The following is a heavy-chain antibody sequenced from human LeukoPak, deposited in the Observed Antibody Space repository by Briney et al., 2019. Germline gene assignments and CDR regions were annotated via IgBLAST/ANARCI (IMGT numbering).Heavy chain of an antibody. CDR3: ARDRVGGDLTGVSLY. V-gene: IGHV1-18*01. D-gene: IGHD4-17*01. Sequence: ASVKVPCKASGYPFHNFGLTWVRQAPGQGREWLGWISAYNGNTHYAQKFRGRLTLTTETSTSTAYLELRSLKSDDTAVYYCARDRVGGDLTGVSLYWGQGTLVTVSS. J-gene: IGHJ4*01. CDR1: GYPFHNFG. CDR2: ISAYNGNT.